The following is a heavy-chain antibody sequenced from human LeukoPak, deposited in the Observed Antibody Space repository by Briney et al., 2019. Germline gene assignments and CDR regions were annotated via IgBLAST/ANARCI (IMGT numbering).Heavy chain of an antibody. Sequence: GGSLRLSCAASGFTFSSYAMSWVRQAPGKGLEWVSAISGSGGSTYYADSVKGRFTISRDNSKNTLYLQMNSLRAEDTAVYYCAKTTIFGVAIKNETSFDIWGQGTMVTVSS. CDR2: ISGSGGST. CDR3: AKTTIFGVAIKNETSFDI. D-gene: IGHD3-3*01. CDR1: GFTFSSYA. J-gene: IGHJ3*02. V-gene: IGHV3-23*01.